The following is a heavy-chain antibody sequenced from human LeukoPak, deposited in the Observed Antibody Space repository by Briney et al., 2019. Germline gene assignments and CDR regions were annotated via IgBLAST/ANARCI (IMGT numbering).Heavy chain of an antibody. CDR2: ISWNSGSI. D-gene: IGHD3-22*01. J-gene: IGHJ4*02. Sequence: GGSLRLSCAASGFTFSSYWMSWVRQAPGKGLEWVSGISWNSGSIGYADSVKGRFTISRDNAKNSLYLQMNSLRAEDTALYYCAKDIGYYYDSSGPGARFDYWGQGTLVTVSS. CDR3: AKDIGYYYDSSGPGARFDY. V-gene: IGHV3-9*01. CDR1: GFTFSSYW.